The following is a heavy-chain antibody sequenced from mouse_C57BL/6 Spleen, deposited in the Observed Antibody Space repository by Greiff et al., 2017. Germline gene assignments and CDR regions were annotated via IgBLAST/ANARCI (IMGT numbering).Heavy chain of an antibody. J-gene: IGHJ4*01. CDR2: IYPGDGDT. CDR1: GYAFSSYW. D-gene: IGHD2-4*01. CDR3: ARFDYDGDYYAMDY. V-gene: IGHV1-80*01. Sequence: VQLQQSGAELVKPGASVKISCKASGYAFSSYWMNWVKQRPGKGLEWIGQIYPGDGDTNSNGKFKGKATLTADKSSSTAYMQLSSLTSEDSAVYFCARFDYDGDYYAMDYWGQGTSVTVSS.